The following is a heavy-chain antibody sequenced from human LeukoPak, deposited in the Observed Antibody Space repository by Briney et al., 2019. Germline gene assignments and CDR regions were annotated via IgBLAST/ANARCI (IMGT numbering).Heavy chain of an antibody. CDR3: WRDEYYYTSGSSAGIHH. J-gene: IGHJ5*02. V-gene: IGHV1-18*01. D-gene: IGHD3-10*01. CDR1: GYTFTTCG. Sequence: ASVKLSCKSSGYTFTTCGNSWVRHPPAQGHELMGWISTYNGSTNYAQTLQGRGTITRDTSTSTHYMELMSLISDDDAVYHYWRDEYYYTSGSSAGIHHWGQGTLVTVSS. CDR2: ISTYNGST.